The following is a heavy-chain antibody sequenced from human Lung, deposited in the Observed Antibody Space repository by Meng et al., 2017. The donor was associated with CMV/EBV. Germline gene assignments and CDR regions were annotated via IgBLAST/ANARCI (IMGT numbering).Heavy chain of an antibody. CDR3: SRVTFDY. Sequence: GGSLRLSCTGSGFSFRDYPMTWVRQAPGKGLEWVAFIRTPAYGGTAEYAASVKGRFIISRDDSNSVAYLQMNSLKTEDTAVYYCSRVTFDYWGKGTLVTVSS. CDR1: GFSFRDYP. J-gene: IGHJ4*02. CDR2: IRTPAYGGTA. V-gene: IGHV3-49*04.